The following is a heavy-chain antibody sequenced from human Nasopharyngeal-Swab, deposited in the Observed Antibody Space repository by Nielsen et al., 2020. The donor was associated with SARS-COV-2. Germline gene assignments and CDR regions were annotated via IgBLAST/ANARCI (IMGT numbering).Heavy chain of an antibody. CDR2: ISSSSSYI. V-gene: IGHV3-21*01. CDR3: ASVVQGSTIFGVVIIPYYYYGMDV. D-gene: IGHD3-3*01. J-gene: IGHJ6*02. Sequence: GESLKISCAVSGFTFSSYSMNWVRQAPGKGLEWVSSISSSSSYIYYADSVKGRFTISRDNAKNSLYLQMNSLRAEDTAVYYCASVVQGSTIFGVVIIPYYYYGMDVWGQGTTVTVSS. CDR1: GFTFSSYS.